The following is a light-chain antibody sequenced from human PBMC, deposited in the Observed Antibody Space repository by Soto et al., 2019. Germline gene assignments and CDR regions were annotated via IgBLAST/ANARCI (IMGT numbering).Light chain of an antibody. CDR1: SSNIGSNY. CDR2: RNN. J-gene: IGLJ3*02. Sequence: QSVLTPPPSASGTPGQRVTISCSGSSSNIGSNYVYWYQQLPGTAPKLLIYRNNQRPSGVPDRFSGSKSGTSASLAISGLRSEDEADYYCAAWDDSLSALVFGGGTKRTVL. V-gene: IGLV1-47*01. CDR3: AAWDDSLSALV.